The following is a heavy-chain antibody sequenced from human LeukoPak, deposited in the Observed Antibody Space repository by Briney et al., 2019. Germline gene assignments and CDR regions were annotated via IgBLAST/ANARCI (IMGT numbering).Heavy chain of an antibody. Sequence: TSETLSFTCSVSGGSISSSSYYWGWIRQPPGKGLEWIGTIYYSGRTYYNPTLKSRVTTSVDTSKNQFSLRLSSVTAADTAVYYCARHRSLSIAAAFDYWGQGTLVTVSS. V-gene: IGHV4-39*01. CDR1: GGSISSSSYY. CDR3: ARHRSLSIAAAFDY. D-gene: IGHD6-25*01. CDR2: IYYSGRT. J-gene: IGHJ4*02.